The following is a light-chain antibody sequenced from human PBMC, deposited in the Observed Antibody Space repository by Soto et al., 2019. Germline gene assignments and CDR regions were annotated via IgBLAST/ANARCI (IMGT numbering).Light chain of an antibody. CDR3: QQRSNWPRT. CDR1: QSVSRH. CDR2: DAS. V-gene: IGKV3-11*01. Sequence: EIVLTQSPATLSLSPGERATLSCRASQSVSRHLVWYQQKPGQAPRLLIYDASNRATGIPARFSGSGSGTDFTLTIISLEPEDFVVYYFQQRSNWPRTFGQGTKVEIK. J-gene: IGKJ1*01.